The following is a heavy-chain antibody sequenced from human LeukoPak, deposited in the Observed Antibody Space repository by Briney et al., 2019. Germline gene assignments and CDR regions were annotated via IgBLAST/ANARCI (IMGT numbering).Heavy chain of an antibody. CDR3: ARIMGYCSGGSCYRAFDI. CDR2: ISAYNGNT. J-gene: IGHJ3*02. V-gene: IGHV1-18*01. CDR1: GYTFTSYG. Sequence: GASVKVSCKASGYTFTSYGISWVRQAPGHGLEWMGWISAYNGNTNYAQKLQGRVTMTTDTSTSTAYTELRSLRSDDTAVYYCARIMGYCSGGSCYRAFDIWGQGTMVTVSS. D-gene: IGHD2-15*01.